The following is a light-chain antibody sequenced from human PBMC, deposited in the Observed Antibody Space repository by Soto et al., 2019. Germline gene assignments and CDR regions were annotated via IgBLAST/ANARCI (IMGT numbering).Light chain of an antibody. J-gene: IGLJ1*01. CDR3: RSYTTSSTLYV. Sequence: QSALSQPASVSGSPGQSITISCTGTRSDVGGYNYVAWYQQHPGKAPKLMIYEVSNRPSGVSNRFSGSKSGNTASLTSSGLQAEDEADYCCRSYTTSSTLYVFGTGTKVTV. CDR2: EVS. V-gene: IGLV2-14*01. CDR1: RSDVGGYNY.